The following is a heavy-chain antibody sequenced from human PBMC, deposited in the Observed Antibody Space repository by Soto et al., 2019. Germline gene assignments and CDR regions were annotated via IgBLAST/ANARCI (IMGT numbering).Heavy chain of an antibody. J-gene: IGHJ4*02. D-gene: IGHD3-22*01. CDR2: ISAYNGNT. Sequence: ASVKVSCKASGYTFTSYGISWVRQAPGQGLEWMGWISAYNGNTNYAQKLQGRVTMTTDTSTSTAYMELRSLRSDDTAVYYFARGVGYYDSSGYDGYFDYWGQGTLVTVSS. CDR3: ARGVGYYDSSGYDGYFDY. CDR1: GYTFTSYG. V-gene: IGHV1-18*01.